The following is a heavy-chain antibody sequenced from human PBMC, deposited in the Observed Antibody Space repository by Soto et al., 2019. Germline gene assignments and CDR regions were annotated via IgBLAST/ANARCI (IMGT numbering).Heavy chain of an antibody. J-gene: IGHJ4*02. Sequence: QVPGKGLQWIGRIDPFDSKVKYSPSFRGHVSISADKSIGTVYVQWRSLKAADTAVYYCARLRGVGGGGDYWGQGTLVTVSS. D-gene: IGHD3-10*01. V-gene: IGHV5-10-1*01. CDR3: ARLRGVGGGGDY. CDR2: IDPFDSKV.